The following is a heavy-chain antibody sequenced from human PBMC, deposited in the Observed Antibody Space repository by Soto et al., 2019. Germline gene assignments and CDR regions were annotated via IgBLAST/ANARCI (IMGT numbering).Heavy chain of an antibody. D-gene: IGHD1-26*01. CDR2: INPGDSDT. Sequence: GESLKISCKASGYRFTNHWIGWVRQMPGKGLEWMGIINPGDSDTRYSPSFQGQVTISVDKSISTAYLQWSSLKASDTAMYYCASHISGNWFDPRGQGTLVTVSS. J-gene: IGHJ5*02. CDR3: ASHISGNWFDP. CDR1: GYRFTNHW. V-gene: IGHV5-51*01.